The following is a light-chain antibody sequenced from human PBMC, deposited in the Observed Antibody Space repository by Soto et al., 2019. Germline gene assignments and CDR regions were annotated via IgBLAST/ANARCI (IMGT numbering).Light chain of an antibody. CDR2: GAS. CDR3: QQYNNWPPWT. V-gene: IGKV3-15*01. J-gene: IGKJ1*01. CDR1: QRISTN. Sequence: EIVITQSPSTLSLSPCEGSTLSCRASQRISTNLAWYQQKPGQAPRLLIYGASTRATGIPARFSGSGSGTEFTLTISNLQSEDFGVYYCQQYNNWPPWTFGQGTKVGIK.